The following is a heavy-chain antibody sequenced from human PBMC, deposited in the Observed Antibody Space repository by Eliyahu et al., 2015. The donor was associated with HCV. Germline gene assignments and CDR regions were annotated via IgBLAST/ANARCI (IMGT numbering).Heavy chain of an antibody. J-gene: IGHJ5*02. CDR1: GFTFSSXX. V-gene: IGHV3-7*01. Sequence: EVQLVESGGGLVQPGGSLXLYCVXSGFTFSSXXLSWVRQAPGKGLEWVANIKQDGSEKYYVDTVKGRFTISRDNAKNSLYLLMNSLRAEDTAVYYCARGPPPYSSTWYGRNWFDPWGQGTLVTVSS. D-gene: IGHD6-13*01. CDR3: ARGPPPYSSTWYGRNWFDP. CDR2: IKQDGSEK.